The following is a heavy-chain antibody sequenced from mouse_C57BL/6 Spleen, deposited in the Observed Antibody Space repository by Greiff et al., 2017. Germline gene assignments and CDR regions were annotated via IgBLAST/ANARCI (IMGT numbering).Heavy chain of an antibody. J-gene: IGHJ2*01. CDR1: GYAFSSYW. CDR2: IYPGDGDT. Sequence: QVQLQQSGAELVKPGASVKISCKASGYAFSSYWMNWVKQRPGTGLEWIGQIYPGDGDTNYNGKFKGKATLTADKSSSTAYMQLSSLTSEDSAVYFCARAPLYYGYDVDYWGQGTTLTVSS. V-gene: IGHV1-80*01. D-gene: IGHD2-2*01. CDR3: ARAPLYYGYDVDY.